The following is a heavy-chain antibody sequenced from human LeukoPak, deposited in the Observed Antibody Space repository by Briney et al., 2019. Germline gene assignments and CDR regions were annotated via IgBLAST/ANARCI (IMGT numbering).Heavy chain of an antibody. J-gene: IGHJ5*02. CDR1: GGSFSGYY. V-gene: IGHV4-34*01. D-gene: IGHD2-8*01. CDR2: INHSGST. CDR3: ARGRFGTNRHWSDP. Sequence: SETLSLTCAVYGGSFSGYYWSWIRQPPGKGLEWLGEINHSGSTNYNPSLKSRVTISVDTSKNQFSLKLSSVTAADTAVYYCARGRFGTNRHWSDPWGQGTLVTVSS.